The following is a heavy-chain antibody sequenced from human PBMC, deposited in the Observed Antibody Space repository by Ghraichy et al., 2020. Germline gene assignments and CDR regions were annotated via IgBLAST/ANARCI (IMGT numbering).Heavy chain of an antibody. Sequence: ASVKVSCKVSGYTLTELSMHWVRQAPGKGLEWMGGFDPEDGETIYAQKFQGRVTMTEDTSTDTAYMELSSLRSEDTAVYYCATDRDRETVTTKAYYYYYGMDVWGQGTTVTVSS. CDR1: GYTLTELS. V-gene: IGHV1-24*01. J-gene: IGHJ6*02. CDR3: ATDRDRETVTTKAYYYYYGMDV. CDR2: FDPEDGET. D-gene: IGHD4-17*01.